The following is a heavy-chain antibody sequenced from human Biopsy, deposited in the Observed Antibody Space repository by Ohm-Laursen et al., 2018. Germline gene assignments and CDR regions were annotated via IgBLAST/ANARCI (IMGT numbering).Heavy chain of an antibody. CDR1: GGSFSGYY. V-gene: IGHV4-34*01. D-gene: IGHD3-10*01. Sequence: SETLSLTCPVYGGSFSGYYLSLVRPTPREGVGWVGEIKHNGRTHYKPSLDSRVAISADTSKNQFSLNLYSVTAADTAVYFCARGLPRIAPMVRGRRTWFDPWGQGTLVTVSS. CDR2: IKHNGRT. J-gene: IGHJ5*02. CDR3: ARGLPRIAPMVRGRRTWFDP.